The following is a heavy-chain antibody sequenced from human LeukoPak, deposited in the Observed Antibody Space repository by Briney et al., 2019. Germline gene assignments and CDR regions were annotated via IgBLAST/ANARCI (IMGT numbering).Heavy chain of an antibody. CDR1: GGSFSGYY. CDR3: ARALPYYDILTGYPNAFDI. Sequence: SETLSLTCAVYGGSFSGYYWSWLRQPPGKRLEWIGEINHSGSTNYNPSLKSRVTISVDTSKNQFTLELSSVTAADTAVYYCARALPYYDILTGYPNAFDIWGQGTMVTVSS. CDR2: INHSGST. D-gene: IGHD3-9*01. J-gene: IGHJ3*02. V-gene: IGHV4-34*01.